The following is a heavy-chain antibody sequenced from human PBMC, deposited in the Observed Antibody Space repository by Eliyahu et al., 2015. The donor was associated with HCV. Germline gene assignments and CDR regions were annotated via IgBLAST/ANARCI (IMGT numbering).Heavy chain of an antibody. D-gene: IGHD2-15*01. CDR2: FIPMSGTA. CDR3: ARVVRRVVAAAHDTFDI. CDR1: GDTFSFHS. Sequence: EMKTPGSSVKVSCRISGDTFSFHSIAWVRQAPGQGLEWIGRFIPMSGTANYAPKFQGRLTLSADESTGTAYMDLGRLTSEDTALYFCARVVRRVVAAAHDTFDIWGQGTLVDVSS. J-gene: IGHJ3*02. V-gene: IGHV1-69*01.